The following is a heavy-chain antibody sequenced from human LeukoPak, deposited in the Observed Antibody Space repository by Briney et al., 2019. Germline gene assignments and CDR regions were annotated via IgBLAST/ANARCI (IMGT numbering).Heavy chain of an antibody. V-gene: IGHV3-7*01. Sequence: QPGGSLTLSCVASGFTFSSHWMIWLRQAPGRGLEWVAAIKGDGTDKNYVDSVEGRFIISRDNSKNSLYLQMNSLRVEDTAIYYCARSWSNAYDIWGQGTGVTVSS. J-gene: IGHJ3*02. CDR3: ARSWSNAYDI. CDR1: GFTFSSHW. CDR2: IKGDGTDK.